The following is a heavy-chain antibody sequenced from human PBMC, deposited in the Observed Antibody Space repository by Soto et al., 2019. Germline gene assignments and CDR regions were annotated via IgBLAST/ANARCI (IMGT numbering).Heavy chain of an antibody. Sequence: ASVKVSCKASGYTFTSYYMHWARQAPGQGLEWMGIINPSGGSTSYAQKFQGRVTMTRDTSTSTVYMELSSLRSEDTAVYYCARDSITMVRGGYYYYYYGMDVWGQGTTVTVSS. V-gene: IGHV1-46*01. CDR3: ARDSITMVRGGYYYYYYGMDV. J-gene: IGHJ6*02. CDR1: GYTFTSYY. CDR2: INPSGGST. D-gene: IGHD3-10*01.